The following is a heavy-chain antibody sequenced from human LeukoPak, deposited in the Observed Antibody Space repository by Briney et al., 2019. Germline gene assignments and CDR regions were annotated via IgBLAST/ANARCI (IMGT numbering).Heavy chain of an antibody. CDR2: ISGSGGST. J-gene: IGHJ4*02. CDR3: AKGPGTYDFWSGHDY. D-gene: IGHD3-3*01. CDR1: GFTFSSYA. V-gene: IGHV3-23*01. Sequence: QPGGSLRLSCAASGFTFSSYAMSWVRQAPGKGLEWVSAISGSGGSTYYADSVKGRFTISRDNPKNTLYLQMNSLRAEDTAVYYCAKGPGTYDFWSGHDYWGQGTLVTVPS.